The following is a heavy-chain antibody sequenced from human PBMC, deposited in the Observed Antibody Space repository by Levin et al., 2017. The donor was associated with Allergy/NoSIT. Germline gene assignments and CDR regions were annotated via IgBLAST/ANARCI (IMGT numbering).Heavy chain of an antibody. J-gene: IGHJ4*02. CDR2: IKRESDGGTT. V-gene: IGHV3-15*05. D-gene: IGHD5-12*01. Sequence: GGSLRLSCAASGFTFNSAWMNWVRQAPGKGLEWVGRIKRESDGGTTDYAAPVKGRFTISRDDSNSILFLQMDSLKPEDTAVYYCTPIMVATEGYWGQGTLVTVSS. CDR1: GFTFNSAW. CDR3: TPIMVATEGY.